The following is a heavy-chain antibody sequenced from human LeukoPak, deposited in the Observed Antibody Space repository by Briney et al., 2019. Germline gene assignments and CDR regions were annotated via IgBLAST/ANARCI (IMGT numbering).Heavy chain of an antibody. Sequence: SETLSLTCTVSGGSISSYYWSWIRQPPGKGLEWIGYIYYSGSTNYNPSPKSRVTISVDTSKNQFSLKLSSVTAADTAVYYCARRYCSSTSCQFDPWGQGTLVTVSS. CDR1: GGSISSYY. CDR2: IYYSGST. CDR3: ARRYCSSTSCQFDP. D-gene: IGHD2-2*01. J-gene: IGHJ5*02. V-gene: IGHV4-59*01.